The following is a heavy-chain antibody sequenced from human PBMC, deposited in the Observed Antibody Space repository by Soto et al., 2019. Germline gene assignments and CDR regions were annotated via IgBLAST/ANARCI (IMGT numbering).Heavy chain of an antibody. V-gene: IGHV6-1*01. Sequence: SQTLSLTCAISGDSVSRNSGAWNWIRQSPSGGLEWLGRTYYRSKWYNEYAPSVKSRITINPDTAKNQFALQLKSVTPHDTGVYYCARGNWNDAGYYYGMDVWGQGITVTV. D-gene: IGHD1-1*01. J-gene: IGHJ6*02. CDR3: ARGNWNDAGYYYGMDV. CDR1: GDSVSRNSGA. CDR2: TYYRSKWYN.